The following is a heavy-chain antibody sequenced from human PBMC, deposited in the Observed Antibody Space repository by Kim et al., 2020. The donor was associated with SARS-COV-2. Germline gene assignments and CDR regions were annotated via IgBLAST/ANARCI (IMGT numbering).Heavy chain of an antibody. CDR2: IFYSGST. CDR1: GGSISSYY. J-gene: IGHJ5*02. D-gene: IGHD3-10*01. Sequence: SETLSLTCTVSGGSISSYYWSWIRQPPGKGLERIGYIFYSGSTNYNPSLKSRVTISVDTSKNQFSLKLFSVTAADTAVYYCARQSHYGSGSYGIDPWGQGTLVTVSS. CDR3: ARQSHYGSGSYGIDP. V-gene: IGHV4-59*08.